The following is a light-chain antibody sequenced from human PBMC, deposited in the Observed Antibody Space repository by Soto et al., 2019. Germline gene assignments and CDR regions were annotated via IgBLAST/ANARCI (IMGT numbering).Light chain of an antibody. CDR1: QSVSSY. J-gene: IGKJ5*01. CDR3: QQRQYWPPIT. V-gene: IGKV3-11*01. CDR2: DAS. Sequence: EVLLTQSPATLSLSPGERATLSCRTSQSVSSYLAWYQQKPGQAPRLLIYDASNRATGIPARFSGTGSGTDFTLTISSLEPEDFAIYYCQQRQYWPPITFGQGTRLEIK.